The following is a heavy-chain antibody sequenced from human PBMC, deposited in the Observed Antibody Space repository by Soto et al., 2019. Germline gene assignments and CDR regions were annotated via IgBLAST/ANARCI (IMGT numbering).Heavy chain of an antibody. V-gene: IGHV4-38-2*02. J-gene: IGHJ4*02. CDR2: IYHSGST. CDR1: GYSISSGYY. D-gene: IGHD1-26*01. CDR3: ARDPKVGATNNYFDY. Sequence: SETLSLTCAVSGYSISSGYYWGWIRQPPGKGLEWIGSIYHSGSTYYNPSLKSRVTISVDTSKNQFSLKLSSVTAADTAVYYCARDPKVGATNNYFDYWGQGTLVTVSS.